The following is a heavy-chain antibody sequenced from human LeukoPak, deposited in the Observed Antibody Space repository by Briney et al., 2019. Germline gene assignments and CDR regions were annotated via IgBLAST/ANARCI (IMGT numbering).Heavy chain of an antibody. D-gene: IGHD6-6*01. V-gene: IGHV3-23*01. CDR2: VSGSGAST. CDR1: GFTFSGYT. CDR3: AKGVKYNRSPYGYDF. J-gene: IGHJ4*02. Sequence: GGSLRLSCAASGFTFSGYTMSWVRQAPGKGLEWVSAVSGSGASTYYADSVKGRFTLSRDNSKNTLYLQMNSLRAEDTAVYYCAKGVKYNRSPYGYDFWGQGTLVTVSS.